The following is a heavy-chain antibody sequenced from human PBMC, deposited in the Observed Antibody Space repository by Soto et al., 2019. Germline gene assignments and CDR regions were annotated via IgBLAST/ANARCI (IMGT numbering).Heavy chain of an antibody. J-gene: IGHJ6*03. CDR2: IYYSGST. CDR1: GGSISSYY. CDR3: ARLLTTVTTGYYYYYMDV. Sequence: QVQLQESGPGLVKPSETLSLTCTVSGGSISSYYWSWIRQPPGKGLEWIGYIYYSGSTNYNPSLKSRVTISVDTSKNQFSLKLSSVTAADTAVYYCARLLTTVTTGYYYYYMDVWGKGTTFTVSS. V-gene: IGHV4-59*08. D-gene: IGHD4-17*01.